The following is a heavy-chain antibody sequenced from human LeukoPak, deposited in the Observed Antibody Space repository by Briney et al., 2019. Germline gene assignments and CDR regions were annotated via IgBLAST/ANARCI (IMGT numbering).Heavy chain of an antibody. CDR1: GFTFDDYA. D-gene: IGHD3/OR15-3a*01. CDR2: ISWNSGSI. CDR3: AKDGGLVTNAFDI. V-gene: IGHV3-9*01. J-gene: IGHJ3*02. Sequence: LRLSCAASGFTFDDYAMHWVRQAPGKGLEWVSGISWNSGSIGYADTVKGRFTISRDNAKNSLYLQMNSLRAEDTALYYCAKDGGLVTNAFDIWGQGTMVTVSS.